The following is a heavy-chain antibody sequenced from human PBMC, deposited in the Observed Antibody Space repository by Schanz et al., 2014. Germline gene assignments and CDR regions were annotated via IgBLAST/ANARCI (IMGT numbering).Heavy chain of an antibody. CDR2: INPNSGGT. CDR1: GYTFTDYY. V-gene: IGHV1-2*06. Sequence: QVQLVQSGAEVKKPGSSVKVSCKASGYTFTDYYMHWVRQAPGQGLEWMGRINPNSGGTNYAQKFQGRVTMTRDTSISTAYMEMSRLISDDTAVYYCAFDRDDAYDIWGQGTTVTVSS. D-gene: IGHD3-9*01. CDR3: AFDRDDAYDI. J-gene: IGHJ3*02.